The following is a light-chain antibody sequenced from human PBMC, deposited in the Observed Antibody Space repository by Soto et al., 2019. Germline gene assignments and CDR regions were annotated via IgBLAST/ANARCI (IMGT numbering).Light chain of an antibody. CDR1: ESLLHSNGNTY. J-gene: IGKJ1*01. CDR3: MQGLQNPRT. CDR2: LGS. Sequence: DIVMTQTPLSLPVTPGEPASISCTSSESLLHSNGNTYLDWYLQKKGQSPQLLIYLGSNRDSGVPDRFSGGGSGTDFTLQISRVEAEDVWVYYCMQGLQNPRTFGQGTKVDIK. V-gene: IGKV2-28*01.